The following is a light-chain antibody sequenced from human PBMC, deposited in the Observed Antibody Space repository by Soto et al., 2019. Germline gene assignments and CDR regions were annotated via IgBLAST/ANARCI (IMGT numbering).Light chain of an antibody. CDR1: QSVLHSSNNKNY. CDR2: WAS. J-gene: IGKJ1*01. V-gene: IGKV4-1*01. CDR3: QQYYTIPPT. Sequence: DIVMTQSPDSLAVSLGERATINCKSSQSVLHSSNNKNYLAWYEQKPGQPPKLLISWASTRESGVPDRFSASGSGTDSTLTISSLQAEDVAVYYCQQYYTIPPTFGQGTKVELK.